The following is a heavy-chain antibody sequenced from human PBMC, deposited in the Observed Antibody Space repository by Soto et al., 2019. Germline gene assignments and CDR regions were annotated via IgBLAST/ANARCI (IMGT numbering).Heavy chain of an antibody. D-gene: IGHD3-10*01. Sequence: QVQLVESGGGVVQHGRSLRLSCAASGFTFSSYAMHWVRQAPGKGLEWVAVISYDGSNKYYADSVKGRFTISRDNSKNTLYLQMNSLRAEDTAVYYCARDGLWCGEQKYDYWGQGTLVTVSS. V-gene: IGHV3-30-3*01. CDR1: GFTFSSYA. CDR3: ARDGLWCGEQKYDY. CDR2: ISYDGSNK. J-gene: IGHJ4*02.